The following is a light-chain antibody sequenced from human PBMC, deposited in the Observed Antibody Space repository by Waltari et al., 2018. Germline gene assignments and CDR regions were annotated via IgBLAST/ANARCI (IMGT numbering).Light chain of an antibody. CDR3: SSYMDTTTLEL. CDR1: SSDIGSYNY. J-gene: IGLJ2*01. Sequence: QSALTQPASVSGSPGQSITISCTGTSSDIGSYNYVSWYQQHPCKAPKLIIYDVTNRPSGVSNRFSGSKSGNTASLTISGLQAEDEADYYCSSYMDTTTLELFGGGTSLTVL. CDR2: DVT. V-gene: IGLV2-14*03.